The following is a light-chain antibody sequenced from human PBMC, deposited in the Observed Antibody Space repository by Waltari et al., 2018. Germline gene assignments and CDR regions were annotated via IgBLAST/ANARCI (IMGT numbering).Light chain of an antibody. CDR1: QSVSSY. CDR3: QQRSDWPT. V-gene: IGKV3-11*01. CDR2: HAS. J-gene: IGKJ5*01. Sequence: EIVLTQSPATLSLSPGDTATLSCRASQSVSSYLAWYQQKAGQAPRLLIYHASTRATGIPARFSGSGSGTDFTLTISSLEPEDFALYYCQQRSDWPTFGQGTRLEIE.